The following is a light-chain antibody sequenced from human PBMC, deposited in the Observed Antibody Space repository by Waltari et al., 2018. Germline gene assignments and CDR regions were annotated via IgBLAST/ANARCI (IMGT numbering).Light chain of an antibody. Sequence: DIVMTQSPDSLAVTLGARAPIKFKSTQSVFSSTHNKTYLGWYQQRPGQPPKMIMYWASTRESGVPDRFSVSGSGTDFTLTITNLQAEDVAVYYCQQYYSSRYTFGQGTKLEIK. CDR1: QSVFSSTHNKTY. CDR2: WAS. V-gene: IGKV4-1*01. CDR3: QQYYSSRYT. J-gene: IGKJ2*01.